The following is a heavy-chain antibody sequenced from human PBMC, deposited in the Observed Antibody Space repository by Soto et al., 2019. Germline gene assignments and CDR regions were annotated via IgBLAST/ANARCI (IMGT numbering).Heavy chain of an antibody. CDR3: FNVAFGY. J-gene: IGHJ4*02. CDR1: GFSFSSNG. CDR2: INQDGSEK. Sequence: GGSLRLSCTASGFSFSSNGVSWVRQAPGKGPEWVANINQDGSEKYCADSVKGRFTISRDNAKNSLYLQMDSLRVEDTALYYCFNVAFGYWGRGTLVTVSS. V-gene: IGHV3-7*01.